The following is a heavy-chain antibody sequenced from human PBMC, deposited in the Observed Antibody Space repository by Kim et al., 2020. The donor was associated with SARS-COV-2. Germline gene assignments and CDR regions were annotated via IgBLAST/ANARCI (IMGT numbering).Heavy chain of an antibody. J-gene: IGHJ4*02. Sequence: GGSLRLSCAASGFTFSTYGMTWVRQAPGKGLEWVSSISNDGRRTYYADSVKGRFTISRDNSKNTLSLQMNSLRAEDTALYYCASDRLVSAARLLGYWGQGTLVTVSS. D-gene: IGHD2-2*01. V-gene: IGHV3-23*01. CDR1: GFTFSTYG. CDR3: ASDRLVSAARLLGY. CDR2: ISNDGRRT.